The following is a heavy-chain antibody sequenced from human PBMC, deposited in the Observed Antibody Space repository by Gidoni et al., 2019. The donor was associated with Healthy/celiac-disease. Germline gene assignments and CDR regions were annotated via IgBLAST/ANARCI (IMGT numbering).Heavy chain of an antibody. D-gene: IGHD6-6*01. CDR1: GYTFPSYY. Sequence: QVQLVQSGAEVKKPGASVKVSCKASGYTFPSYYMPWVRPARGQGLEWMGIINPSGGSTSYAQKFQGRVTMTRDTSTSTVYMELSSLRSEDTAVYYCAREKGGPPGLGITSIAARQASGMDVWGQGTTVTVSS. J-gene: IGHJ6*02. CDR2: INPSGGST. V-gene: IGHV1-46*01. CDR3: AREKGGPPGLGITSIAARQASGMDV.